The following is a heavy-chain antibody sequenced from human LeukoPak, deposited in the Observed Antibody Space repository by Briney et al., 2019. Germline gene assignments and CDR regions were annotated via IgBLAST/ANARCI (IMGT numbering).Heavy chain of an antibody. Sequence: GRSLRLSCAASGFTFSSYAMHWVRQAPGKGLEWVAVISYDGSNKYYADSVKGRFTISRDNSKNTLYLQMNSLRAEDTAVYYCARDLSGGWYSLDYWGQGTLVTVSS. D-gene: IGHD6-19*01. V-gene: IGHV3-30-3*01. CDR2: ISYDGSNK. CDR3: ARDLSGGWYSLDY. CDR1: GFTFSSYA. J-gene: IGHJ4*02.